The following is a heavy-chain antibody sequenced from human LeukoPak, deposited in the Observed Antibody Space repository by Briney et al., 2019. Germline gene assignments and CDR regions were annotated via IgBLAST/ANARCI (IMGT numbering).Heavy chain of an antibody. CDR3: AGRPSGGSRLRCNWFDP. J-gene: IGHJ5*02. Sequence: SETLSLTCTVAGGSISSSSYYWGWIRQPPGKGLEWIGSIYYSGSTYYNPSLKSRVTISVDTSKNHFSLKLSSVTAADTAVYYCAGRPSGGSRLRCNWFDPWGQGTLVTVSS. D-gene: IGHD2-15*01. CDR2: IYYSGST. CDR1: GGSISSSSYY. V-gene: IGHV4-39*07.